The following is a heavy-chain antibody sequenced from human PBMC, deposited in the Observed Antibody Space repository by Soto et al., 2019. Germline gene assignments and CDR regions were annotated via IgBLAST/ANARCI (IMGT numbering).Heavy chain of an antibody. J-gene: IGHJ6*02. CDR3: ARTYCSGGSCYSYPPYYYYYGMDV. Sequence: SVKVSCKASGGTFSSYAISWVRQAPGQGLEWMGGTIPIFGTANYAQKFQGRVTITADESTSTAYMELSSLRSEDTAVYYCARTYCSGGSCYSYPPYYYYYGMDVWGQGXTVTVSS. V-gene: IGHV1-69*13. CDR1: GGTFSSYA. D-gene: IGHD2-15*01. CDR2: TIPIFGTA.